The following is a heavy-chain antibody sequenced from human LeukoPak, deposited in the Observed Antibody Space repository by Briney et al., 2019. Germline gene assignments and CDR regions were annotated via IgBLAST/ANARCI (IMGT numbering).Heavy chain of an antibody. CDR3: QGGRF. Sequence: PGGSLRLSCSASGFTFTNAWMSWVRQAPGKGLGWVGRIKSKTDGGTTDYAAPVKGRFSISRDDSKNTLYLQMNSLKSEDTAVYCCQGGRFWGQGTLVTVSS. V-gene: IGHV3-15*01. J-gene: IGHJ4*02. CDR1: GFTFTNAW. CDR2: IKSKTDGGTT. D-gene: IGHD1-26*01.